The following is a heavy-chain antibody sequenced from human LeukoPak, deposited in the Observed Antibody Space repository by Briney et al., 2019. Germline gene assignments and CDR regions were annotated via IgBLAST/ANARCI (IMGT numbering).Heavy chain of an antibody. CDR2: MNPNSGNT. J-gene: IGHJ5*02. CDR3: ARGVLLWFGELNWFDP. Sequence: ASVEVSCKASGYTFTSYDINWVRQATGQGLEWMGWMNPNSGNTGYAQKFQGRVTMTRNTSISTAYMELSSLRSEDTAVYYCARGVLLWFGELNWFDPWGQGTLVTVSS. CDR1: GYTFTSYD. V-gene: IGHV1-8*01. D-gene: IGHD3-10*01.